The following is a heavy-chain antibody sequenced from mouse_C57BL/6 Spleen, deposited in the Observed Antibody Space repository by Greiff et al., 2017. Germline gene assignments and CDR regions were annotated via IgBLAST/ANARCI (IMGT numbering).Heavy chain of an antibody. Sequence: VKLQESGAELMKPGASVKLSCKATGYTFTGYWIEWVKQRPGHGLEWIGEILPGSGSTNYNEKFKGKATFTADTSSNTAYMQLSSLTTEDSAIYYCAAIYYDSTEYFDVWGTGTTVTVSS. CDR2: ILPGSGST. V-gene: IGHV1-9*01. D-gene: IGHD2-4*01. CDR1: GYTFTGYW. CDR3: AAIYYDSTEYFDV. J-gene: IGHJ1*03.